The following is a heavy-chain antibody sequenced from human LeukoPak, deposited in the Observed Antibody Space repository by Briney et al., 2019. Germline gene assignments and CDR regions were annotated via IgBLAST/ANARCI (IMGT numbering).Heavy chain of an antibody. CDR2: ISRSGSTI. Sequence: GGSLRLSCAASGFTFSSYEMNWVRQAPGKGLEWVSYISRSGSTIYYADSVKGRFTISRDNAKNSLYLQMNSLRAEDTAVYYCARVPPYLGVDYWGQGTLVTVSS. CDR1: GFTFSSYE. J-gene: IGHJ4*02. CDR3: ARVPPYLGVDY. D-gene: IGHD2/OR15-2a*01. V-gene: IGHV3-48*03.